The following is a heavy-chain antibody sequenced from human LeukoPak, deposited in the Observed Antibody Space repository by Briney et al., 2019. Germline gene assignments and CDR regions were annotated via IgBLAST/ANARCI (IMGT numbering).Heavy chain of an antibody. D-gene: IGHD3-22*01. Sequence: WASVKVSCKASGYTFNTYGITWVRQAPGQGLEWMGWISPYNGDTHYAQEFQDRVTMTTDTSTSTAYMDLRSLGFDDTAVYYCARDKAFLGYYDTSGYFQQWFDSWGQGTLVTVSS. V-gene: IGHV1-18*04. J-gene: IGHJ5*01. CDR1: GYTFNTYG. CDR3: ARDKAFLGYYDTSGYFQQWFDS. CDR2: ISPYNGDT.